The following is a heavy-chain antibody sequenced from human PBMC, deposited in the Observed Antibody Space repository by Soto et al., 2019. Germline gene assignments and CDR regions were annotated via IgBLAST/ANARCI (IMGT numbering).Heavy chain of an antibody. CDR3: AGDLGSYGYFDY. D-gene: IGHD5-18*01. J-gene: IGHJ4*02. V-gene: IGHV1-69*01. Sequence: QVQLVQSGAEVKKPGSSVKVSCKASGGTFSSYAISWVRQAPGQGLEWMGGIIPIFGTANYAQKFQGRVTITADESTSPAYGELSSLRAEDAAVYFCAGDLGSYGYFDYWGQGTLVTVSA. CDR1: GGTFSSYA. CDR2: IIPIFGTA.